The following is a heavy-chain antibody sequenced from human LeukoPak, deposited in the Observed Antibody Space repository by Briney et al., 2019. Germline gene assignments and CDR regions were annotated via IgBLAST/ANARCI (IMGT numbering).Heavy chain of an antibody. J-gene: IGHJ4*02. D-gene: IGHD6-19*01. CDR2: IYSGGST. CDR3: ARVRPGGIAVAGTMYY. CDR1: GFTVSSNY. V-gene: IGHV3-66*02. Sequence: GGSLRLSCAASGFTVSSNYMSWVRQAPGKGLEWVSVIYSGGSTYYADSVKGRFTISRDNSKSTLYLQMNSLRAEDTAVYYCARVRPGGIAVAGTMYYWGQGTLVTVSS.